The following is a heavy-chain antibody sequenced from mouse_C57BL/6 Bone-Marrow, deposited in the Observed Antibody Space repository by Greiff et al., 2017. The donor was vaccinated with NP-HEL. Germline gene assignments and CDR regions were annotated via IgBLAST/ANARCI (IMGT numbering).Heavy chain of an antibody. CDR3: AREGDYGNPAWFAY. CDR2: INPSTGGT. CDR1: GYSFTGYY. J-gene: IGHJ3*01. V-gene: IGHV1-42*01. Sequence: VQLQQSGPELVKPGASVKISCKASGYSFTGYYMNWVKQSPEKSLEWIGEINPSTGGTTYNQKFKAKATLTVDKSSSTAYMQLKSLTSEDSAVYYCAREGDYGNPAWFAYWGHGTLVTVSA. D-gene: IGHD2-1*01.